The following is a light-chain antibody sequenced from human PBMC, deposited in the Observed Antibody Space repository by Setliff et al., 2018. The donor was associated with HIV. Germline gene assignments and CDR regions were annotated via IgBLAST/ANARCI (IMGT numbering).Light chain of an antibody. CDR3: QSYDSSLSGYV. Sequence: QSVLTQPPSASGTPGQRVSISCSGSSSNIGSNFVYWYKQLPGTAPKLLIYKNNQRPSGVPDRFSGSKSGTSASLAISGLRSEDEADYYCQSYDSSLSGYVFGTGTKV. CDR1: SSNIGSNF. J-gene: IGLJ1*01. CDR2: KNN. V-gene: IGLV1-47*01.